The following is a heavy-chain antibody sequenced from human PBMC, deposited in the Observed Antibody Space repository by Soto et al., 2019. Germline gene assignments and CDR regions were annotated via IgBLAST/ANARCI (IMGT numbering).Heavy chain of an antibody. Sequence: GGSLRLSCAASGFTFSSYAMSWVRQAPGKGLEWVSAISGSGGGTYYADSVKGRFTIFRDNTKNTQYLQMNSLGAEDTAVYYCAKGSIAAAGCRGAFDIWGQGTMVTVSS. J-gene: IGHJ3*02. CDR3: AKGSIAAAGCRGAFDI. D-gene: IGHD6-13*01. V-gene: IGHV3-23*01. CDR1: GFTFSSYA. CDR2: ISGSGGGT.